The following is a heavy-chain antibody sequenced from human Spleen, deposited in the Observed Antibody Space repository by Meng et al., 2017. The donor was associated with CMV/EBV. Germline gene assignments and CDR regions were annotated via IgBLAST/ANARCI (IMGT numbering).Heavy chain of an antibody. Sequence: VLLHVSLPGLLLPPQTLSLTGVCSGATFASNSVAWAWIRQSPSRGLEWLGRTYYRSKWYNDYAMFVKSRITISQDTSKNQFSLQLNSVTPEDTAVYYCARHNGGTYRFDCWGQGTLVTVSS. CDR3: ARHNGGTYRFDC. V-gene: IGHV6-1*01. CDR1: GATFASNSVA. J-gene: IGHJ4*02. D-gene: IGHD1-26*01. CDR2: TYYRSKWYN.